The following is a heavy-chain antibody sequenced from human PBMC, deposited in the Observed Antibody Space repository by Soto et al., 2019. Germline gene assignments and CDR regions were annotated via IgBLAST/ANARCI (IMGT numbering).Heavy chain of an antibody. J-gene: IGHJ4*02. D-gene: IGHD4-4*01. CDR1: GFTFSSYG. V-gene: IGHV3-30*18. CDR3: AKDRNLYSKPTFLDY. CDR2: ISYDGSNK. Sequence: GGSLRLSCAASGFTFSSYGMHWVRQAPDKGLEWVAVISYDGSNKYYADSVKGRFTISRDNSKNTLYLQMNSLRAEDTAVYYCAKDRNLYSKPTFLDYWGQGTLVTVSS.